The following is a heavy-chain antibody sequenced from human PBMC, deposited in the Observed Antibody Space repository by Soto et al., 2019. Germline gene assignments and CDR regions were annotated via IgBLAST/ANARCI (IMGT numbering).Heavy chain of an antibody. Sequence: QVHLQLSGPGLVKPSQTLSLTCAISGDSVSSNSAGWNWIRQTPSRGLEWLGRTYYRSKWYDNYAVSVKSRIPITPYTSKNQFSLQLTSVTPEDTAVYYCARGSWDDVTGHYYMDVWGKGTTVTVSS. CDR2: TYYRSKWYD. CDR1: GDSVSSNSAG. CDR3: ARGSWDDVTGHYYMDV. D-gene: IGHD3-9*01. V-gene: IGHV6-1*01. J-gene: IGHJ6*03.